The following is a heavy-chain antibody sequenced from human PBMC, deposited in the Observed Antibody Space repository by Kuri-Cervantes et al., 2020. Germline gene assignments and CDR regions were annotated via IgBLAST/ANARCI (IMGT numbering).Heavy chain of an antibody. Sequence: SETLSLTCAVYGGSFSGYYWNWIRQPPGKGLEWIGEINHSGSTNYNPSLKSRVTISVDTSKNQFSLKLSSVTAADTAVYYCARGKGYYVRYYYYYMDVWGKGTTVTVSS. CDR2: INHSGST. CDR3: ARGKGYYVRYYYYYMDV. J-gene: IGHJ6*03. D-gene: IGHD3-22*01. V-gene: IGHV4-34*01. CDR1: GGSFSGYY.